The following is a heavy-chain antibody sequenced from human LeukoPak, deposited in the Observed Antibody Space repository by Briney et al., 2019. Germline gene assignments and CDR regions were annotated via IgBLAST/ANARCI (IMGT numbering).Heavy chain of an antibody. Sequence: ASVKVSCKASGYTFTSYGISWVRQAPGQGLEWMGWISAYNGNTNYAQKLQGRVTMTTDTSTSTAYMELRSLRSDDTAVYYCARDHPIVVVPAAASLGFDYWGQGXLVTXSS. V-gene: IGHV1-18*01. CDR3: ARDHPIVVVPAAASLGFDY. J-gene: IGHJ4*02. CDR1: GYTFTSYG. D-gene: IGHD2-2*01. CDR2: ISAYNGNT.